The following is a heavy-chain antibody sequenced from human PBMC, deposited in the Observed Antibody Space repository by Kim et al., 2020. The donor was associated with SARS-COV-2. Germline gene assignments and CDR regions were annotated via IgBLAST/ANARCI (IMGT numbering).Heavy chain of an antibody. CDR1: GYIFTSYH. J-gene: IGHJ6*02. Sequence: ASVKVSCKASGYIFTSYHINWVRQAPGQGLEWMGWISPYNGNTNYAQKFQGRVTMTTDSSTSTAYMELRSLGSDDTAVYYCARDLGGTYLYGMDVWGQGTTVTVSS. D-gene: IGHD1-26*01. V-gene: IGHV1-18*01. CDR2: ISPYNGNT. CDR3: ARDLGGTYLYGMDV.